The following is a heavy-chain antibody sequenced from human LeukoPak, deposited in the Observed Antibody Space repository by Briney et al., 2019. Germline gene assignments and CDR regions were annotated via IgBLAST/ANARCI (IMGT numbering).Heavy chain of an antibody. Sequence: GGSLRLSCAASGFTFSNYWLHWVRQAPGKGLVWVSRINSDGSSSSYADSVKGRFTISRDNAKNTLYLQMNSLRAEDTAVYYCARDPRQIAAAVVTPVFDPWGQGTLVTVSS. CDR2: INSDGSSS. CDR3: ARDPRQIAAAVVTPVFDP. V-gene: IGHV3-74*01. CDR1: GFTFSNYW. D-gene: IGHD6-13*01. J-gene: IGHJ5*02.